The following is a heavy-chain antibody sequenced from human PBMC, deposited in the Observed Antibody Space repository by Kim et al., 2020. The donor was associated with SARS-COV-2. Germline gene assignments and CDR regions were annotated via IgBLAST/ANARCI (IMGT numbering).Heavy chain of an antibody. CDR3: ARTVSVTTPYMDV. D-gene: IGHD4-17*01. V-gene: IGHV1-18*01. Sequence: YAQKLQGRATMSTDTSTSTAYMELRSLRSDDAAVYYCARTVSVTTPYMDVWGKGTTVTVSS. J-gene: IGHJ6*03.